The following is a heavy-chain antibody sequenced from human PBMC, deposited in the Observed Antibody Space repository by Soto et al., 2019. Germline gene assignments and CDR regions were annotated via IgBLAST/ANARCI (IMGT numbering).Heavy chain of an antibody. D-gene: IGHD3-9*01. CDR2: IIPILGIA. CDR3: ARIDYDILTGYYVDY. CDR1: GGTFSSYT. J-gene: IGHJ4*02. V-gene: IGHV1-69*02. Sequence: QVQLVQSGAEVKKPGSSVKVSCKASGGTFSSYTISWVRQAPGQGLEWMGRIIPILGIANYAQKFQGRVTIXXDXSXXTAYMELSSLRSEDTAVYYCARIDYDILTGYYVDYWGQGTLVTVSS.